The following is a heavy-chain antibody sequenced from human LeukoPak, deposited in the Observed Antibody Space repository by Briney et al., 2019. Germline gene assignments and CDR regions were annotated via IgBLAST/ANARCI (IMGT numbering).Heavy chain of an antibody. CDR1: GGSISSSSYY. CDR3: ARHVVTAFLPDAFDI. CDR2: IYYSGST. D-gene: IGHD2-21*02. Sequence: LETLSLTCTVSGGSISSSSYYWGWIRQPPGKGLEWIGSIYYSGSTYYNPSLKSRVTISVDTSKNQFSLKLSSVTAADTAVYYCARHVVTAFLPDAFDIWGQGTMVTVSS. J-gene: IGHJ3*02. V-gene: IGHV4-39*01.